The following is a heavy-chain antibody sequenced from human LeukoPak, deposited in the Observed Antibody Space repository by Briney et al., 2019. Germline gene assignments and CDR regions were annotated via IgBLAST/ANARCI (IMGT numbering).Heavy chain of an antibody. Sequence: GGSLRLSCAASGFLFSSYGMHWVRQAPGKGLEWVSYISGSGSTIYYADSVKGRFTISRDNAKNSLYLQMNSLRAEDTAVYYCARAWTGYSYGDYWGQGTLVTVSS. CDR1: GFLFSSYG. CDR3: ARAWTGYSYGDY. V-gene: IGHV3-48*04. D-gene: IGHD5-18*01. J-gene: IGHJ4*02. CDR2: ISGSGSTI.